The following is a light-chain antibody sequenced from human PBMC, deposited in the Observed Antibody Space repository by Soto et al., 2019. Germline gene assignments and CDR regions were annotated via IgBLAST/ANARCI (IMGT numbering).Light chain of an antibody. Sequence: EIVLTQSRATLSLSPGERATLSCRASQSVSSYLAWYQQKPGQAPRLLIYDASNRATGIPARFSCSGSGKDFTLTFGSLEPEDFAVYYCQQRSNWPITFGQGTRLEIK. CDR1: QSVSSY. V-gene: IGKV3-11*01. J-gene: IGKJ5*01. CDR3: QQRSNWPIT. CDR2: DAS.